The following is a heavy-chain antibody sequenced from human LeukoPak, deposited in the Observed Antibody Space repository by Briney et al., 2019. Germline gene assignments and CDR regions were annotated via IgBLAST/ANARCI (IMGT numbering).Heavy chain of an antibody. Sequence: TLPLTCTVSGGSISSGSYHWSWIRQPAGKGLEWIGRIYTSGSTNYNPSLKSRATISIDTSKNQFSLNLSSVTAADTAIYYCARAARYCGGDCLDAFDIWGQGTMVTVS. D-gene: IGHD2-21*02. CDR1: GGSISSGSYH. J-gene: IGHJ3*02. CDR2: IYTSGST. V-gene: IGHV4-61*02. CDR3: ARAARYCGGDCLDAFDI.